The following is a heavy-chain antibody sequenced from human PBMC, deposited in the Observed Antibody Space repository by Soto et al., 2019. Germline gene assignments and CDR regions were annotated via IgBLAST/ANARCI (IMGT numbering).Heavy chain of an antibody. CDR2: IYPVDSDT. J-gene: IGHJ4*02. CDR1: GYTFNIYW. Sequence: GESLKISCKGSGYTFNIYWIAWVRQMPGKGLEWMGVIYPVDSDTRYSPSFQGQVTISVDKSINTAYLQWSSLQVSDTAIYYCARQDGDGLFYFDYWGQGTPVTVSS. D-gene: IGHD4-17*01. CDR3: ARQDGDGLFYFDY. V-gene: IGHV5-51*01.